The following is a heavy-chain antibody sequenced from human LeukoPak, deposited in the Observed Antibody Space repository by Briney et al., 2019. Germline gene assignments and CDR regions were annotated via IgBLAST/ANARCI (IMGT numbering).Heavy chain of an antibody. CDR1: GFTFSRDS. CDR3: ARTISPVGATDYFDY. D-gene: IGHD1-26*01. J-gene: IGHJ4*02. Sequence: GGSLRLSCAASGFTFSRDSMNWVRQAPGKGLEWVSYINGGGSPIYYADSVKGRFTISRDNAKNSLYLQMNSLRAEDTAVYYCARTISPVGATDYFDYWGQGTLVTVSS. V-gene: IGHV3-48*04. CDR2: INGGGSPI.